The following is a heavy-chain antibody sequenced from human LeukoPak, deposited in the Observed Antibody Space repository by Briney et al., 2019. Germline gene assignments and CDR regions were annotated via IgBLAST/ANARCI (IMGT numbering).Heavy chain of an antibody. V-gene: IGHV3-48*03. CDR3: ARDETYHYDRSGYSHFDY. Sequence: GGSLRLSCVASGFTFSSFEMNWVRQAPGKGLEWVSYTGSSGSTIYYADSVKGRFTISRDNAKNSLYLQMNSLRAEDTAVYYCARDETYHYDRSGYSHFDYWGQGTLVTVSS. J-gene: IGHJ4*02. CDR2: TGSSGSTI. CDR1: GFTFSSFE. D-gene: IGHD3-22*01.